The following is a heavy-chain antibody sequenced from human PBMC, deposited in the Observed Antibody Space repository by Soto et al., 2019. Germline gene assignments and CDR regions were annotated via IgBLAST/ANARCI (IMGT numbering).Heavy chain of an antibody. D-gene: IGHD3-10*01. J-gene: IGHJ4*02. Sequence: EVQLVESGGGLVQPGRSLRLSCAASGFTFDDYAMHWVRQAPGKGLEWVSGISWNSGSIGYADSVKGRFTISRDNAKNSLYLQMNSLTPEDTALYYCAKDRPPLWFGALFPDYWGQGTLVTVSS. CDR3: AKDRPPLWFGALFPDY. CDR2: ISWNSGSI. CDR1: GFTFDDYA. V-gene: IGHV3-9*01.